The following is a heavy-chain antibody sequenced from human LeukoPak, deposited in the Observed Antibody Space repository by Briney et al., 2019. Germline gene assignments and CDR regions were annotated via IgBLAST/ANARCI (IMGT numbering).Heavy chain of an antibody. CDR1: GFTFSSHA. V-gene: IGHV3-30*04. CDR2: ISRDGSNK. CDR3: ARDMSSSPDY. Sequence: GGSLRLSCAASGFTFSSHAMHWVRQAPGKGLEWVAAISRDGSNKYYADSVKGRFTISRDNAKNSLYLQMNSLRAEDTAVYYCARDMSSSPDYWGQGTLVTVSS. J-gene: IGHJ4*02. D-gene: IGHD6-13*01.